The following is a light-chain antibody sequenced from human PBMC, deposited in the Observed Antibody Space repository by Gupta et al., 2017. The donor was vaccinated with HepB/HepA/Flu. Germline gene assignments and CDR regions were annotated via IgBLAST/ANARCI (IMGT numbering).Light chain of an antibody. V-gene: IGLV2-23*02. J-gene: IGLJ1*01. CDR2: EVS. CDR1: CSDVGRYNL. Sequence: QSALTQPASVSWSPGRSFTISCTGCCSDVGRYNLHSWYQQHAGKAPKLMIFEVSKRHSGVSHRFSGTKSGNTASLTITGLQAEEEADYYCCSDAGSSTHSVFGTGTKVTVL. CDR3: CSDAGSSTHSV.